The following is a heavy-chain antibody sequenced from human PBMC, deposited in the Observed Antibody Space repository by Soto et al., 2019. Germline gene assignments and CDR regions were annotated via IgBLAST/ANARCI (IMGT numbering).Heavy chain of an antibody. Sequence: GGSLRLSCAASGFNVSNNYMTWLRQAPGKGLEWVSVIYTGGSTYYAASVKGRSSISRDSSKSMVFLHMNSLRVEDTAVYYCARATRYFGSFDSWGQGTLVTVSS. CDR3: ARATRYFGSFDS. V-gene: IGHV3-53*01. CDR1: GFNVSNNY. CDR2: IYTGGST. D-gene: IGHD1-1*01. J-gene: IGHJ4*02.